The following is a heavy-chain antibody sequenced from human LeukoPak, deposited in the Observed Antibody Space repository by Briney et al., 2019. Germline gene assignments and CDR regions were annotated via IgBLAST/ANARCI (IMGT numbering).Heavy chain of an antibody. CDR1: GFTFSSYS. V-gene: IGHV3-21*01. CDR2: ISSSSYI. CDR3: ARDHSSAAYGDYALDY. J-gene: IGHJ4*02. D-gene: IGHD4-17*01. Sequence: GGSLRLSCAASGFTFSSYSMNWVRQAPGKGLEWVSSISSSSYIYYADSVKGRFTISRDNAKNSLYLQMNSLRAEDTAVYYCARDHSSAAYGDYALDYWGQATLVTVSS.